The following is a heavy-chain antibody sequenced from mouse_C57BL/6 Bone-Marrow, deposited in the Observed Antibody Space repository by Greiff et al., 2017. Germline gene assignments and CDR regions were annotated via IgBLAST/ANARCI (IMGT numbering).Heavy chain of an antibody. D-gene: IGHD2-3*01. V-gene: IGHV1-85*01. CDR2: IYPRDGST. J-gene: IGHJ4*01. Sequence: QVQLQQSGPELVKPGASVKLSCKASGYTFTSYEINWVKQRPGQGLEWIGWIYPRDGSTKYNEKFKGKATLTVDTSSSTAYMELHSLTSEGSAVSFCARRNPLDGYYWAEAIDYWGQGTSVTVSS. CDR3: ARRNPLDGYYWAEAIDY. CDR1: GYTFTSYE.